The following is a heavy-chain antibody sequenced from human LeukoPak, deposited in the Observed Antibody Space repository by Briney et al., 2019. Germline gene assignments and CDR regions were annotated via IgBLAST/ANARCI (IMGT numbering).Heavy chain of an antibody. D-gene: IGHD6-13*01. V-gene: IGHV3-23*01. CDR2: LSNIGSST. CDR1: GFTFGDYV. J-gene: IGHJ4*02. Sequence: GGSLRLSCTASGFTFGDYVMSWVRQAPGKGLEWVSALSNIGSSTSYADSVKGRFTVSRDNSKNTLYLQMNSLRAEDTAVYYCAKLYTSRWYNDYWGQGTLVTVSS. CDR3: AKLYTSRWYNDY.